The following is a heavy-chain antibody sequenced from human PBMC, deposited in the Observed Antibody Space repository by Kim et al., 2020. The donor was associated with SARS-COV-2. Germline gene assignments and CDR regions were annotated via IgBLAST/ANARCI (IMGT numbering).Heavy chain of an antibody. V-gene: IGHV3-74*01. Sequence: GGSLRLSCAASGFTFISYWMHWVRQVPGKGLVWVSRINSDGSSTSYADSVKGRFTISRDNAKNTLYLQMNSLRAEDTAVYYCARGPTDNFELNFGPWGQGTLVTVST. D-gene: IGHD2-8*01. CDR3: ARGPTDNFELNFGP. J-gene: IGHJ5*02. CDR2: INSDGSST. CDR1: GFTFISYW.